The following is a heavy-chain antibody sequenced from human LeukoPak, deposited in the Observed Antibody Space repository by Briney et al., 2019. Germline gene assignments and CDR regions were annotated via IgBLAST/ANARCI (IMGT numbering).Heavy chain of an antibody. CDR3: ARGGTSIAVAVASWFDP. D-gene: IGHD6-19*01. J-gene: IGHJ5*02. Sequence: SETLSLTCTVSGGSISSYYWSWIRQPAGKGLEWIGRIYTSGSTNYNPSLKSRVTMSVDTSKNQFSLKLSSVTAADTAVYYCARGGTSIAVAVASWFDPWGQGTLVTVSS. CDR1: GGSISSYY. CDR2: IYTSGST. V-gene: IGHV4-4*07.